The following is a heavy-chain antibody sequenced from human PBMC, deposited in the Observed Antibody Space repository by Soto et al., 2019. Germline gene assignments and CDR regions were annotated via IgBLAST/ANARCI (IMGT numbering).Heavy chain of an antibody. CDR1: GFTFSSYW. V-gene: IGHV3-7*03. D-gene: IGHD1-7*01. CDR2: IKQDGSEK. Sequence: EVQLVESGGGLVQPGGSLRLSCAASGFTFSSYWMSWVHQSPGKGLEWVANIKQDGSEKYYVDSVKGRFTISRDNAKKSLWLQMNSLRADDTAVYYCARATWNYGDYWGQGTLVTVSS. J-gene: IGHJ4*02. CDR3: ARATWNYGDY.